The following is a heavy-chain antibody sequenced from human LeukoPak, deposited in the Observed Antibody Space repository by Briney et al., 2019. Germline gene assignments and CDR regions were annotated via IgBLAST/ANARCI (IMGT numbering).Heavy chain of an antibody. V-gene: IGHV3-48*04. CDR3: ANGGTYSSGP. Sequence: GGSLRLSCAASGFTFNSFGMSWVRQAPGKGLEWLSYISSSSSTIYYADSVKGRFTISRDNAKNSLFLQINSLRAEDTAVYYCANGGTYSSGPWGQGTLVTVSS. J-gene: IGHJ5*02. D-gene: IGHD3-22*01. CDR1: GFTFNSFG. CDR2: ISSSSSTI.